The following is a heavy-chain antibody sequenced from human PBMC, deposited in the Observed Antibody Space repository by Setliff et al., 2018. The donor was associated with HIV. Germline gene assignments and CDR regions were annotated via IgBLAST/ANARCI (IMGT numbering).Heavy chain of an antibody. CDR1: GFTFSDYW. CDR2: IYTSSSTI. V-gene: IGHV3-48*01. D-gene: IGHD5-18*01. CDR3: ARREYNYVPRAFDL. Sequence: PGGSLRLSCAASGFTFSDYWMSWVRQVPGKGLEWIAYIYTSSSTIHYGDSVKGRFTISRDNAKNSVYLQMNSLRAEDTAVYYCARREYNYVPRAFDLWGQGTMVTVSS. J-gene: IGHJ3*01.